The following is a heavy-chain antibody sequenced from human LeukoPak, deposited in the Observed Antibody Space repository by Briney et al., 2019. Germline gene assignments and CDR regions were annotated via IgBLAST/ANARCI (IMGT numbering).Heavy chain of an antibody. J-gene: IGHJ5*02. CDR2: ISAYNGNT. Sequence: ASVKVSCKASGYTFTSYGISWVRQAPGQGLEWMGWISAYNGNTNYAQKFQGRVTITADESTSTAYMELSSLRSEDTAVYYCASGYYDSSGYPFDPWGQGTLVTVSS. CDR1: GYTFTSYG. CDR3: ASGYYDSSGYPFDP. V-gene: IGHV1-18*04. D-gene: IGHD3-22*01.